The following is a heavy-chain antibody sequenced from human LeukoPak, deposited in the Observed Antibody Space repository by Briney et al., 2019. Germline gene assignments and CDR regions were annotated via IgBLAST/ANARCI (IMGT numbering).Heavy chain of an antibody. V-gene: IGHV5-51*01. D-gene: IGHD2-2*01. CDR1: GYSFTSYW. J-gene: IGHJ3*02. CDR2: IYPGDSDT. CDR3: ARRGRADIVVVSAATDDAFDI. Sequence: GESLKISCKGSGYSFTSYWIGWVRQMPGKGLEWMGFIYPGDSDTRYSPSFQGRATISADKSISTVCMQWSSLKASDTAMYYCARRGRADIVVVSAATDDAFDIWGQGTIVTVSS.